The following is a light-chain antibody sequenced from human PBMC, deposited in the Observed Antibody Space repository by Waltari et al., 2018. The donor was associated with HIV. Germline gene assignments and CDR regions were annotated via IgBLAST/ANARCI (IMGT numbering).Light chain of an antibody. CDR1: KNDVGGYDF. J-gene: IGLJ1*01. Sequence: QSALTQPASVSGSPGKSITISCTGTKNDVGGYDFVSWYQQHPGKAPTLLIYDVNERAAGVFNRFSASQAGNTSSLPISWLQPEDESNYFFCSCAGGSKFVFGTMTEVTVL. V-gene: IGLV2-23*02. CDR2: DVN. CDR3: CSCAGGSKFV.